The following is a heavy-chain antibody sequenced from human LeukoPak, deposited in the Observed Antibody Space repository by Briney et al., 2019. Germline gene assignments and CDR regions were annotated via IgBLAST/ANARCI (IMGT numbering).Heavy chain of an antibody. Sequence: SETLSLTCSVSGGSMSSYYWSWIRQPPGKGLEWTGYIYYSGSTNYNPSLKSRVTISVDTSKNQFSLKLSSVTAADTAVYYCARDGYYYGMDVWGQGTTVTVSS. CDR2: IYYSGST. CDR3: ARDGYYYGMDV. V-gene: IGHV4-59*01. CDR1: GGSMSSYY. J-gene: IGHJ6*02.